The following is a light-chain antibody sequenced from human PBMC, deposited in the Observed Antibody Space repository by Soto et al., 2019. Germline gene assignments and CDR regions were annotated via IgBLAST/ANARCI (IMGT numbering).Light chain of an antibody. CDR2: DNN. CDR3: GTWDSSLSAGVV. J-gene: IGLJ2*01. CDR1: SSNIGNNY. V-gene: IGLV1-51*01. Sequence: QSVLTQPPSVSAAPGQKGTISCSGSSSNIGNNYVSWYQQLPGTAPKLLIYDNNKRPSGIPDRVSGSKSGTSATLGITGLQTGDEADYYCGTWDSSLSAGVVFGGGTKLTVL.